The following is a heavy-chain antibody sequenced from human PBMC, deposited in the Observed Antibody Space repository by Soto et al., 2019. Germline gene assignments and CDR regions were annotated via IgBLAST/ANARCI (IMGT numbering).Heavy chain of an antibody. CDR1: GFTLSSYA. D-gene: IGHD6-19*01. Sequence: GGSLRLSCAASGFTLSSYAMNWVRQAPGKGLEWVSVISGSGSSTYYADSVKGRFTISRDNSKNTLYLQMNSLRAEDTAVYYCASRSSGWYFDYWGQGTLVTVSS. V-gene: IGHV3-23*01. CDR3: ASRSSGWYFDY. CDR2: ISGSGSST. J-gene: IGHJ4*02.